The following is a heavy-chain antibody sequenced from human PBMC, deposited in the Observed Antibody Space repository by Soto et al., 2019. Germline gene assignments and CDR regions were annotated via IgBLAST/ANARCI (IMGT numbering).Heavy chain of an antibody. J-gene: IGHJ6*02. CDR1: GGTFSSFA. CDR3: ARGQFHHVSNYYYALDV. Sequence: QVQLVQSGAEVKKPGSSGKVSCKASGGTFSSFAIGWVQQAPGQGLEWMGGFIPMLNRPHSARKFQGRVTITADESTSTAYMDLSSLRSEDTAVYYCARGQFHHVSNYYYALDVWGQGTTVTVSS. V-gene: IGHV1-69*01. CDR2: FIPMLNRP.